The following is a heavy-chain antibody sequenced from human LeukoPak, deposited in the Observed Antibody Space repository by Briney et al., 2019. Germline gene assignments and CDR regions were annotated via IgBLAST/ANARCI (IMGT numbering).Heavy chain of an antibody. V-gene: IGHV3-23*01. CDR3: AREKDVMTRVTAPGY. D-gene: IGHD4-17*01. J-gene: IGHJ4*02. CDR1: GFTFSSYG. Sequence: GGSLRLSCAASGFTFSSYGMSWVRQAPGKGLEWVSAFSGSGGSTYYADSVKGRFTISRDNSKNSLYLQMNSLRAEDTAVYYCAREKDVMTRVTAPGYWGQGTLVTVSS. CDR2: FSGSGGST.